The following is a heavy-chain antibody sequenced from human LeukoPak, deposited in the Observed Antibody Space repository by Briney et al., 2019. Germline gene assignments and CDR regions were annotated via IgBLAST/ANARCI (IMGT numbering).Heavy chain of an antibody. CDR1: GGSISSYY. Sequence: SETLSLTCTVSGGSISSYYWSWIRQPAGKGLEWIGRIYTSGSTNYNPSLKSRVTMSVDTSKNQFSLKLSSVTAADTAVYYCARRRGDFWSDYYAFDYWGQGTLVTISS. CDR3: ARRRGDFWSDYYAFDY. CDR2: IYTSGST. J-gene: IGHJ4*02. D-gene: IGHD3-3*01. V-gene: IGHV4-4*07.